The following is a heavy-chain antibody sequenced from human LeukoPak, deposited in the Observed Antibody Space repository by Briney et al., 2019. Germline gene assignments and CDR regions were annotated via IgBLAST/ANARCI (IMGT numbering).Heavy chain of an antibody. Sequence: PGGSLRLSCAASGFTFSSYGMHWVRQAPGKGLEWVAFIRYDGSNKYYADSVKGRFTISRDNSKNTLYLQMNSLRAEDTAAYYCAKGTVTTSYFDYWGQGTLVTVSS. CDR2: IRYDGSNK. V-gene: IGHV3-30*02. D-gene: IGHD4-17*01. CDR3: AKGTVTTSYFDY. J-gene: IGHJ4*02. CDR1: GFTFSSYG.